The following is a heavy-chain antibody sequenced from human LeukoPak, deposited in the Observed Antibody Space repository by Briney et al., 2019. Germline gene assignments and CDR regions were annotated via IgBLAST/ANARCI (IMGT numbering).Heavy chain of an antibody. D-gene: IGHD3-10*01. CDR3: ARARGFGELFPSYYYMDV. V-gene: IGHV1-2*02. Sequence: ASVKVSCKASGYTFTGYYMHWVRQAPGQGLEWMGWINPNSGGTNCAQKFQGRVTMTRDTSISTAYMELSRLRSDDTAVYYCARARGFGELFPSYYYMDVWGKGTTVTVSS. CDR2: INPNSGGT. CDR1: GYTFTGYY. J-gene: IGHJ6*03.